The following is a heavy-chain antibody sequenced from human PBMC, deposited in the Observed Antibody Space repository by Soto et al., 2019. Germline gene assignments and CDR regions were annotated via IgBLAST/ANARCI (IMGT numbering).Heavy chain of an antibody. CDR1: GYTFTSYA. Sequence: QVHLVQSGAEVKKPGASVKVSCKASGYTFTSYAMHWVRQAPGQRLEWMGWINAGNGNTKYSQKFQGRVTITRDTSASTAYMELSSLRSEETAVYYCARPTSRHWFDPWGQGTLVTVSS. J-gene: IGHJ5*02. CDR3: ARPTSRHWFDP. CDR2: INAGNGNT. V-gene: IGHV1-3*01.